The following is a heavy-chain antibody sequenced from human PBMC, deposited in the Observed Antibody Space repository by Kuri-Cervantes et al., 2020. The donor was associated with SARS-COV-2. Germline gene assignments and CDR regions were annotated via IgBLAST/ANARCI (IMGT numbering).Heavy chain of an antibody. CDR2: ISGSGGST. V-gene: IGHV3-23*01. J-gene: IGHJ4*02. CDR1: GFTFSSYA. CDR3: AGVGRSSSYSLAARDY. D-gene: IGHD6-6*01. Sequence: GGSLRLSCAASGFTFSSYAMSWVRQAPGKGLEWVSAISGSGGSTYYADSVKGRFTISRDNSKNTLYLQMNSLRAEDTAVYYCAGVGRSSSYSLAARDYWGQGTLVTDSS.